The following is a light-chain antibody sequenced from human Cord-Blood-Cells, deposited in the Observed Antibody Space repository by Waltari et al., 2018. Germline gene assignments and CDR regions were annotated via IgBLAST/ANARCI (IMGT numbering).Light chain of an antibody. CDR3: CSYAGSSTWV. V-gene: IGLV2-23*01. CDR2: EGS. Sequence: QSALTQPASVSGSPGQSITISCTGTSSDVGSYNIVSWCQQHPGKAPKLRIYEGSKRPSGVSNRFSGSKSGNTASLTISGLQAEDEADYYCCSYAGSSTWVFGGGTKLTVL. CDR1: SSDVGSYNI. J-gene: IGLJ3*02.